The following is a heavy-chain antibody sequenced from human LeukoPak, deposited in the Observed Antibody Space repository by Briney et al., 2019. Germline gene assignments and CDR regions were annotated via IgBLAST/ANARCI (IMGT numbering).Heavy chain of an antibody. V-gene: IGHV4-59*12. Sequence: SETLSLTCTVSGGSISSYYWSWIRQPPGKGLEWIGYIYYSGSTNYNPSLKSRVTISVDTSKNQFSLKLSSVTAADTAVYYCARDLRSLDHYYYYMDVWGKGTTVTVSS. CDR2: IYYSGST. CDR1: GGSISSYY. J-gene: IGHJ6*03. CDR3: ARDLRSLDHYYYYMDV.